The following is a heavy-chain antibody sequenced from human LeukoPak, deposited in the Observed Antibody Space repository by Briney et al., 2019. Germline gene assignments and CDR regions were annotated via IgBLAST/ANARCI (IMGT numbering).Heavy chain of an antibody. J-gene: IGHJ6*02. D-gene: IGHD1-26*01. CDR2: TKTDGSGT. V-gene: IGHV3-74*01. Sequence: GGSLRLSCAASGFTFSSRWMHWVRQASGKGLVWVSHTKTDGSGTTYADSVKGRFTISRDNARNTLYLQLNSLRADDTAVYYCAADRGYGMDVWGQGTTVTVSS. CDR3: AADRGYGMDV. CDR1: GFTFSSRW.